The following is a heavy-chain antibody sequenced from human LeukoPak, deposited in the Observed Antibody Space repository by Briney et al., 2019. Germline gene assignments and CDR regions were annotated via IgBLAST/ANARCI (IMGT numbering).Heavy chain of an antibody. J-gene: IGHJ3*02. V-gene: IGHV1-58*01. D-gene: IGHD4-17*01. CDR1: GFTFSSSA. CDR3: AAETMTVYAFDI. Sequence: SVKVSCKASGFTFSSSAVQWVRQARGQRLEWIGWIVIGRGNTNYAQRFQERVTITRDVSASTAYMELSSLRSEDTAVYYCAAETMTVYAFDIWGQGTMVTVSS. CDR2: IVIGRGNT.